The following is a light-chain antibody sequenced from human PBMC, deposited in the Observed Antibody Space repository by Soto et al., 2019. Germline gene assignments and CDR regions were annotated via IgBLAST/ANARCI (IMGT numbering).Light chain of an antibody. J-gene: IGKJ1*01. CDR3: QEYIQWPPGM. CDR1: QFVSSR. CDR2: DTS. V-gene: IGKV3-15*01. Sequence: DIVVTQSPATLSASPGERVTLSCRASQFVSSRLAWYQQRPGQVPRLLIYDTSTRAPGISARFSGSGSGTDFTLTISSLQSDDFAVYYCQEYIQWPPGMFGPGTTVDIK.